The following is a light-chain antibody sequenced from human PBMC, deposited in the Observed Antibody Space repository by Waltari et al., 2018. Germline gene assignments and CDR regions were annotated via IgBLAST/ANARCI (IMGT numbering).Light chain of an antibody. CDR3: QSADSSLVV. V-gene: IGLV3-25*03. J-gene: IGLJ2*01. CDR2: KDN. CDR1: VFPRKY. Sequence: SYELTPPPSVSVSPGQTARITCSGGVFPRKYAYWYPQKPGQAPVMVIYKDNERPAGIPERFSGSSSGRSATLTISGAQAEDEADYYCQSADSSLVVFGGGTKLTVL.